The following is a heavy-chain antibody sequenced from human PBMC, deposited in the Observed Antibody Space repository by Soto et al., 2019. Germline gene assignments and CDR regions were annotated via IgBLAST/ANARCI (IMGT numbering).Heavy chain of an antibody. Sequence: QVQLVESGGGVVLPGRSLRLSCAASGFTFSSYAIHWVRQAPGKGLEWVAVISYDGGNEYYADSVKGRFTISRDNSKNTLDLQMNSLRTEGTAVYYCAGGGYSHYATPGEDYWGQGTLVTVSS. J-gene: IGHJ4*02. CDR2: ISYDGGNE. CDR1: GFTFSSYA. D-gene: IGHD4-4*01. V-gene: IGHV3-30-3*01. CDR3: AGGGYSHYATPGEDY.